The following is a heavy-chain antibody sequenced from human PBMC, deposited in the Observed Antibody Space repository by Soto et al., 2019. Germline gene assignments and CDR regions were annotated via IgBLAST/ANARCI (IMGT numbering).Heavy chain of an antibody. V-gene: IGHV4-34*01. CDR3: ARSWVIAYFDY. Sequence: KTSETLSLTCAVYGGSFSDNYWSWIRQPPGKGLEWIGEINHSGSTNYNPSLKSRVTISIDTSKNHFSLNLSSVTAADTAVYYCARSWVIAYFDYWGQGTLVTVSS. CDR2: INHSGST. J-gene: IGHJ4*02. D-gene: IGHD3-22*01. CDR1: GGSFSDNY.